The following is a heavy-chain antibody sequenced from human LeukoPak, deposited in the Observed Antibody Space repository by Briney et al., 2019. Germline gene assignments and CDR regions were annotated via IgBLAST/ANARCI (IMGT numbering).Heavy chain of an antibody. V-gene: IGHV3-23*01. CDR3: AKGRILWFGEQSDFDY. CDR1: GFTFTKYG. CDR2: ISDSGAYT. D-gene: IGHD3-10*01. Sequence: GGTLRLSCAASGFTFTKYGMSWVRQAPGKGLEWISTISDSGAYTYYADFVKGRFTVSRDNSKNMVFLEVNSLRAEDTATYFCAKGRILWFGEQSDFDYWGQGTLVTVSS. J-gene: IGHJ4*02.